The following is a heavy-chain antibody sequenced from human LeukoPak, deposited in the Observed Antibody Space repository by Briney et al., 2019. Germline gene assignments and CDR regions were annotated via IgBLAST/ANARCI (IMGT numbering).Heavy chain of an antibody. J-gene: IGHJ5*02. D-gene: IGHD6-13*01. CDR1: GFTFSKSD. CDR2: ISASGATT. CDR3: AKKGTSWSPRFDP. Sequence: PGGSLRLSCAASGFTFSKSDMIWVRQAPGKGLEWVSIISASGATTFYADSVRGRFTISRDNSENTLYLELNSLRDEDTAMYHCAKKGTSWSPRFDPWGQGILATVSS. V-gene: IGHV3-23*01.